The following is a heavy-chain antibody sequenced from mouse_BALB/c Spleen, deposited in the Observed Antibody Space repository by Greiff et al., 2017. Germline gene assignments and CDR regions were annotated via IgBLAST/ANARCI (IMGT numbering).Heavy chain of an antibody. CDR1: GFDFSRYW. CDR3: ARLDGYYYAMDY. D-gene: IGHD2-3*01. Sequence: EVKLMESGGGLVQPGGSLKLSCAASGFDFSRYWMSWVRQAPGKGLEWIGEINPDSSTINYTPSLKDKFIISRDNAKNTLYLQMSKVRSEDTALYYCARLDGYYYAMDYWGQGTSVTVSS. V-gene: IGHV4-1*02. J-gene: IGHJ4*01. CDR2: INPDSSTI.